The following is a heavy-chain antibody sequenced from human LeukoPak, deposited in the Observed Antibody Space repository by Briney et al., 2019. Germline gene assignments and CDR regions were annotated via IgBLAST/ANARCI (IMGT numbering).Heavy chain of an antibody. Sequence: EAGGSLRLSCAASGFTFSSYEMNWVRQAPGKGREWVSYISSGGSTIYYADSVKGRFTISRDNAKNSLYLQMNSLRAEDTAVYYCARVIIVGATGIWGQGTMVTVSS. J-gene: IGHJ3*02. D-gene: IGHD1-26*01. V-gene: IGHV3-48*03. CDR1: GFTFSSYE. CDR3: ARVIIVGATGI. CDR2: ISSGGSTI.